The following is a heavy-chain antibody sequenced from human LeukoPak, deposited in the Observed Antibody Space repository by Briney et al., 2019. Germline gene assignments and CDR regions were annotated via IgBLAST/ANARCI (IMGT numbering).Heavy chain of an antibody. J-gene: IGHJ5*02. CDR3: ARVVGGRAAAGTAFDP. CDR2: IYYSGST. Sequence: PSETLSLTCTVSGGSINDYYWNWIRQPPGKGLEWIGYIYYSGSTYYNPSLKSRVTISVDTSKNQFSLKLSSVTAADTAVYYCARVVGGRAAAGTAFDPWGQGTLVTVSS. V-gene: IGHV4-59*08. CDR1: GGSINDYY. D-gene: IGHD6-13*01.